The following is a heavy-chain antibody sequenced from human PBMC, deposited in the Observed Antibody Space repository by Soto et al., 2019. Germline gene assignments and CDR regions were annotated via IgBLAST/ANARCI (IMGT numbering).Heavy chain of an antibody. J-gene: IGHJ4*02. CDR2: IWYDGSNK. V-gene: IGHV3-33*01. D-gene: IGHD3-3*01. CDR1: GFTFSSYG. Sequence: QVQLVESGGGVVQPGRSLRLSCAASGFTFSSYGMHWVRQAPGKGLEWGAVIWYDGSNKYYADSVKGRFTISRDNSKNTLYLQMNSLRAEDTAVYYCARDKEAYYDFWSGYLEYWGQGTLVTVSS. CDR3: ARDKEAYYDFWSGYLEY.